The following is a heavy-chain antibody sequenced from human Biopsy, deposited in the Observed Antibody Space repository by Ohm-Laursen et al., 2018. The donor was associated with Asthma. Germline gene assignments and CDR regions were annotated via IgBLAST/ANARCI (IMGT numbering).Heavy chain of an antibody. CDR2: VYWTGST. V-gene: IGHV4-59*01. D-gene: IGHD6-19*01. J-gene: IGHJ4*02. CDR1: GGPISRFY. Sequence: VTLSLTCSAYGGPISRFYWSWIRQSPEKGLEWMGYVYWTGSTNYNPSLKSRVTMSVDTSKNRMFLELTSVTAADTAIYYCVRAVRNEQWLAPFDYWGQGNPVTVSS. CDR3: VRAVRNEQWLAPFDY.